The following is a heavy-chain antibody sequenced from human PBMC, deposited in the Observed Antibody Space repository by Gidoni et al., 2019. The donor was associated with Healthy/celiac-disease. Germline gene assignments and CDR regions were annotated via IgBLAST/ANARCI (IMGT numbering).Heavy chain of an antibody. CDR3: ARFLLPIEDYFDY. CDR1: GYTCTSYW. Sequence: EVQLVQSGAEAKQPGESLTISCKHSGYTCTSYWIGWVRQMPGKGLERMGIIYPGDSDTRYSPSFQGQVTISADKSISTAYLQWSSLKASDTAMYYCARFLLPIEDYFDYGGQGTLVTVSS. V-gene: IGHV5-51*03. J-gene: IGHJ4*02. D-gene: IGHD3-22*01. CDR2: IYPGDSDT.